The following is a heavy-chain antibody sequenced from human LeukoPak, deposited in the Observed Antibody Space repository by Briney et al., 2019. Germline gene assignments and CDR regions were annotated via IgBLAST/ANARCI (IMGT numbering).Heavy chain of an antibody. CDR1: GYSFTNYW. Sequence: GESLKISCKGSGYSFTNYWIGWVRQMPGKGLEWMGIIYPGDSATRYSPSFEGQITTSAEKSISTAYLQWSSLKASYTAMYYCARLAKYYDFWSGFFHHNWFDPWGQGTLVTVSS. D-gene: IGHD3-3*01. J-gene: IGHJ5*02. CDR3: ARLAKYYDFWSGFFHHNWFDP. V-gene: IGHV5-51*01. CDR2: IYPGDSAT.